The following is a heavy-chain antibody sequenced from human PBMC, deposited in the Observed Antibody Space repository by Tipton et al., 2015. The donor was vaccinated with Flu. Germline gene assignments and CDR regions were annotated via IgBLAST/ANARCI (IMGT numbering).Heavy chain of an antibody. J-gene: IGHJ4*02. CDR2: IYSSGIT. CDR1: GGSLSSFY. D-gene: IGHD3-10*01. V-gene: IGHV4-4*07. Sequence: LRLSCTVSGGSLSSFYWTWIRQPAGKGLEWIGRIYSSGITKYNPSLKSRVTTSVDTSKNQFSLSLSSVTAADTAVYYCARGSGSGTFVIFDYWGQGTLVAVSS. CDR3: ARGSGSGTFVIFDY.